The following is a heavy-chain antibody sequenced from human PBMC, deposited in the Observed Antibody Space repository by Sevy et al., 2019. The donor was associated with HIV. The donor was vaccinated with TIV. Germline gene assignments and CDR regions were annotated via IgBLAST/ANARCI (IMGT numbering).Heavy chain of an antibody. D-gene: IGHD3-10*01. Sequence: KAAGSLRLSCSASGFTFSTYTMNWVRQAPGKGLEWVSSISSSANYIYYADALKGRFTISRDNAKNSLYLQMNSLRAEDTAVYYCARPYGSGSWEAFDIWGQGTMVTVSS. CDR2: ISSSANYI. V-gene: IGHV3-21*01. J-gene: IGHJ3*02. CDR1: GFTFSTYT. CDR3: ARPYGSGSWEAFDI.